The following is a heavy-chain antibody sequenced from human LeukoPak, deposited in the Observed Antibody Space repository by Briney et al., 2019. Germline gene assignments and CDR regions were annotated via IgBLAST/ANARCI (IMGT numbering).Heavy chain of an antibody. Sequence: GASVKVSCKASGYTFTSYYMHWVRQAPGQGLEWMGIINPSGGSTSYAQRFQGRVTMTRDTSTSTVYMELSSLRSEDTAVYYCTSGDSAYYFDYWGQGTLDTVSS. J-gene: IGHJ4*02. V-gene: IGHV1-46*01. CDR2: INPSGGST. CDR3: TSGDSAYYFDY. CDR1: GYTFTSYY. D-gene: IGHD2-21*01.